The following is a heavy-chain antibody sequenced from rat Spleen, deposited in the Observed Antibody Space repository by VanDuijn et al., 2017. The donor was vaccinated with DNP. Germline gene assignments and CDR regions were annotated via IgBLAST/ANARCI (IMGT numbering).Heavy chain of an antibody. J-gene: IGHJ2*01. CDR1: GYTFTNYY. CDR2: INTGSGGT. V-gene: IGHV1-43*01. Sequence: QVQLQQSGVELAKPGSSVKIPCKASGYTFTNYYINWIKQTTGQGLEYVGYINTGSGGTNYNEKFKGKATLTVDKSSSTAFMQLSSLTPDDSAVYFCARDYGYNAYYFDQWGQGVMVTVSS. CDR3: ARDYGYNAYYFDQ. D-gene: IGHD1-9*01.